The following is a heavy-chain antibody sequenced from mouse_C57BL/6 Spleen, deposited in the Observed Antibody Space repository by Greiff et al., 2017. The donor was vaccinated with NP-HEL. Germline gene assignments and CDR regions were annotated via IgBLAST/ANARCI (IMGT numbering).Heavy chain of an antibody. V-gene: IGHV2-2*01. Sequence: VQLQQSGPGLVQPSQSLSITCTVSGFSLTSYGVHWVRQSPGKGLEWLGVIWSGGSTDYNAAFISRLSISKDNSKSQVFFKMNSLQADDTAIYYCARSPPYYYGSSYDWYFDVWGTGTTVTVSS. CDR2: IWSGGST. D-gene: IGHD1-1*01. J-gene: IGHJ1*03. CDR1: GFSLTSYG. CDR3: ARSPPYYYGSSYDWYFDV.